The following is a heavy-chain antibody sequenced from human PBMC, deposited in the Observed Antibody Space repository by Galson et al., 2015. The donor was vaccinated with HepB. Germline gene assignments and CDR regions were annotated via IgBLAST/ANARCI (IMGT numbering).Heavy chain of an antibody. CDR3: GRGYYGSGSPPGFEY. J-gene: IGHJ4*02. CDR2: INTDGGSI. CDR1: GFTFSNYW. V-gene: IGHV3-74*03. Sequence: SLRLSCAASGFTFSNYWMHWVRQAPGKGLVWVSRINTDGGSITYADSVKGRFTVSRDNAENTLHLQMSSLRTEDTAVYYCGRGYYGSGSPPGFEYWGQGTLVTVSS. D-gene: IGHD3-10*01.